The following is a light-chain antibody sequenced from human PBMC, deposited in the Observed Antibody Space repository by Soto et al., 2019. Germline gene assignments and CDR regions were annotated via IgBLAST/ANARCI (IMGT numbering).Light chain of an antibody. CDR2: DVS. V-gene: IGLV2-14*01. J-gene: IGLJ3*02. CDR3: SSYTRSSTLWV. CDR1: SSDVGGYNY. Sequence: QSALTQPASVSGSPGQSITISCTGTSSDVGGYNYVSWYQQHPGKAPKLMIYDVSNRPSGVSNRFSGSKSGNTASLTISGLQAEDEADYYCSSYTRSSTLWVFGGVTKLTVL.